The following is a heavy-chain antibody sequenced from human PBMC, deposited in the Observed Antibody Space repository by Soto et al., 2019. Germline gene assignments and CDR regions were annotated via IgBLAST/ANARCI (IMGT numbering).Heavy chain of an antibody. CDR1: GGSISSYY. CDR3: ARVPDR. Sequence: SETLSLTCTVSGGSISSYYWSWIRQPPGKGLEWIGYIYHSGSTYYNPSLKSRVNISVDRSKNQFSLKLSSVTAEDTAVYYCARVPDRWGQGALVSVS. D-gene: IGHD2-2*01. V-gene: IGHV4-59*12. CDR2: IYHSGST. J-gene: IGHJ5*02.